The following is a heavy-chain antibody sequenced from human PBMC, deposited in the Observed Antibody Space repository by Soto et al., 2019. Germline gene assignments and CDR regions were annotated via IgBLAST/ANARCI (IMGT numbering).Heavy chain of an antibody. CDR2: IKSKADGGTT. CDR1: GFIFSNAW. J-gene: IGHJ4*02. D-gene: IGHD2-15*01. CDR3: TTGLSSKEY. V-gene: IGHV3-15*01. Sequence: EVQLVESGGGLVKPGGSLRLSCAASGFIFSNAWMSWVRQAPGKGLEWVGRIKSKADGGTTNYAAPVKGRFNISRDGSKNPLYLQMNGLKTEDRAVYDCTTGLSSKEYWGQGTLVTVSS.